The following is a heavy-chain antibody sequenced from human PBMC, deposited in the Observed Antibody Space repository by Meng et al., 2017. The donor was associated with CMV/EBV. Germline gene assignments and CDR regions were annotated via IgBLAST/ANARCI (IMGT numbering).Heavy chain of an antibody. Sequence: ASVKVSCKASGYTFTGYYMHWVRQAPGQGLEWMGWINPNSGGTNYAQKFQGRVTMTRDTSISTAYMELSRLRSDDTAVYYCARDLKSFDFWSGYSNYYYCGMDVGGQGTAVTVSS. CDR3: ARDLKSFDFWSGYSNYYYCGMDV. D-gene: IGHD3-3*01. CDR2: INPNSGGT. J-gene: IGHJ6*02. CDR1: GYTFTGYY. V-gene: IGHV1-2*02.